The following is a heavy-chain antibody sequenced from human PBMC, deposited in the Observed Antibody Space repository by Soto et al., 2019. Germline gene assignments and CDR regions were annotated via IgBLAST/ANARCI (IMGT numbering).Heavy chain of an antibody. CDR1: GFAFTGNY. CDR3: ARGVGIYYFDY. V-gene: IGHV1-2*04. J-gene: IGHJ4*02. CDR2: INPNSGGT. Sequence: GASVKVSCKASGFAFTGNYMHWVRQAPGQGLEWMGWINPNSGGTNYAQKFQGWVTMTRDTSISTAYMELSRLRSDDTAVYYCARGVGIYYFDYWGQGTLVTVSS.